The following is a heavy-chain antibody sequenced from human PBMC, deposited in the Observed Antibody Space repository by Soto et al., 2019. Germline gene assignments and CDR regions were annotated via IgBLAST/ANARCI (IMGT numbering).Heavy chain of an antibody. CDR2: IYYSGST. V-gene: IGHV4-59*08. CDR1: GGSISNYF. CDR3: ARQSSSREYYFDF. J-gene: IGHJ4*02. D-gene: IGHD3-16*02. Sequence: QVQLQESGPGLVKPSETLSLTCTVSGGSISNYFWSWIRQPPGKGLEWIGDIYYSGSTNYNPSLKSRVTISLDTSKKQFSLKLSSVTAADTAVYYCARQSSSREYYFDFWGQGTLVTVSS.